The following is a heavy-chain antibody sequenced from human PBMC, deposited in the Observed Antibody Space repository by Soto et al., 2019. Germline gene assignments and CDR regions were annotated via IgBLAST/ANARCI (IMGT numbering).Heavy chain of an antibody. V-gene: IGHV4-39*01. CDR1: GGSINSSSYF. D-gene: IGHD6-19*01. J-gene: IGHJ5*02. CDR3: ARHYSSGSRNWFDP. CDR2: IYYSGST. Sequence: SETLSLTCSVSGGSINSSSYFWGWVRQPPGKGLEWIGSIYYSGSTYYNPSLRSRVTISVDTSKNQFSLKLSSVTAADMAVFYCARHYSSGSRNWFDPWGQGTLVTVSS.